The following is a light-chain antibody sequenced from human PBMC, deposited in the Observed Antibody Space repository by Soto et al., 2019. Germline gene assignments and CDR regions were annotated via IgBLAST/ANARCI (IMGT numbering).Light chain of an antibody. CDR3: QQSYSTPYT. CDR1: QSVNSY. CDR2: AAS. J-gene: IGKJ2*01. V-gene: IGKV1-39*01. Sequence: DIQMTQSPSSLSASVGDRVTITCRASQSVNSYLNWYQQKPGKAPKLLIFAASSSQSGVPSRFSGSGSGTDCTLTISSLQPEEFATYYCQQSYSTPYTFGQGTKLEIK.